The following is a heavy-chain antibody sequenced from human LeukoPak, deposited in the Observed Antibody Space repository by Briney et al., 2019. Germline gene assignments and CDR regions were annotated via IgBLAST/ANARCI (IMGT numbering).Heavy chain of an antibody. J-gene: IGHJ4*02. V-gene: IGHV4-34*01. CDR1: GGSFSGYY. CDR2: INHSGST. D-gene: IGHD6-19*01. Sequence: SETLSLTCAVYGGSFSGYYWSWIRQPPGKGLEWIGEINHSGSTNYNPSLKSRVTISVDTSKNQFSLKLSSVTAADTAFYYCARDSAVGFDYWGQGTLVTVSS. CDR3: ARDSAVGFDY.